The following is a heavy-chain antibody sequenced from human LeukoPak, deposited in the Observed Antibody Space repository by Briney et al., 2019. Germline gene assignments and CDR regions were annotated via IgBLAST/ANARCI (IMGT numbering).Heavy chain of an antibody. D-gene: IGHD5-24*01. CDR1: GYTFPSYY. CDR2: INPSGGST. Sequence: ASVKVSCKASGYTFPSYYMHWVRQAPGQGLERMGIINPSGGSTTYAQKFQGRVTVTRDTSTSTVNMDLNSLRSEDTAVYYCARGGWLQFDAFDIWGQGTMVTVSS. V-gene: IGHV1-46*01. CDR3: ARGGWLQFDAFDI. J-gene: IGHJ3*02.